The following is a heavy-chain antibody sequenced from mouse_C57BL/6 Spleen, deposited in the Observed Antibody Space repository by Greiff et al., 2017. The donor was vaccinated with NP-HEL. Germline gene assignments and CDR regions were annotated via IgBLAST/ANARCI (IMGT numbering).Heavy chain of an antibody. V-gene: IGHV1-81*01. J-gene: IGHJ3*01. CDR3: AREGVGNYFAY. Sequence: QVQLKESGAELARPGASVKLSCKASGYTFTSYGISWVKQRTGQGLEWIGDIYPGSGSTNYNEKFKSKATLTVDTSSSTAYMQLSSLTSEDSAVYYCAREGVGNYFAYWGQGTLVTVSA. CDR2: IYPGSGST. D-gene: IGHD2-1*01. CDR1: GYTFTSYG.